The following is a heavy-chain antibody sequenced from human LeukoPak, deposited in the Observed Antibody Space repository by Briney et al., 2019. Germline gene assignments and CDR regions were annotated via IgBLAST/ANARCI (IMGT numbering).Heavy chain of an antibody. V-gene: IGHV3-48*03. D-gene: IGHD3-22*01. CDR2: ISSSGSTI. CDR3: AKETMIDPVAFDI. Sequence: GGSLRLSCAASGFTFSSYEMNWVRQAPGKGLEWVSYISSSGSTIYYADSVKGRFTISRDNSKNTLYLQMNSLRAEDTAVYYCAKETMIDPVAFDIWGQGTMVTVSS. J-gene: IGHJ3*02. CDR1: GFTFSSYE.